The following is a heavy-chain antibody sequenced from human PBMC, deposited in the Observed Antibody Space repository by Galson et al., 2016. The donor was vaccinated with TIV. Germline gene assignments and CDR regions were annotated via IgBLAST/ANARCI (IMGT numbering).Heavy chain of an antibody. CDR3: TGERRFCGNNCYLSYYYGMDV. CDR1: ALTVSDNY. Sequence: SLRLSCAASALTVSDNYMTWVRQAPGKGLEWVAIMSSGGSLNYADFVRGRFTVSRDNSKNTLYLQMNRLRTDDTAIYYCTGERRFCGNNCYLSYYYGMDVWGQGTTVTVSS. V-gene: IGHV3-66*02. CDR2: MSSGGSL. D-gene: IGHD2-21*01. J-gene: IGHJ6*02.